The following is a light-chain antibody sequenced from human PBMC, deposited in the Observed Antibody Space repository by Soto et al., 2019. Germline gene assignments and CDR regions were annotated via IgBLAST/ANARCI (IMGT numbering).Light chain of an antibody. CDR2: DAS. CDR1: QSVSSY. V-gene: IGKV3-11*01. J-gene: IGKJ1*01. Sequence: EIVLTQSPATLSLSPGERATLSCRASQSVSSYLAWYQQKPGQAPRLLIYDASNRATGIPARFSGSGSGTDFTLTSSSLEPEDFAVYYCQQRSNWPPGTFGPGTKVEIK. CDR3: QQRSNWPPGT.